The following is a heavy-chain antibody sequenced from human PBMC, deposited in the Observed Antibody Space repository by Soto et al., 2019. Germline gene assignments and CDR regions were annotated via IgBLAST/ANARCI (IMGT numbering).Heavy chain of an antibody. J-gene: IGHJ4*02. CDR2: ISTSNGDT. Sequence: QVQLVQSGPEVKEPGASVRVSCKASGYTFINYNIFWVRQAPGQGLEWMGWISTSNGDTNYAQNFKGRVTMTTDTSTSTAYVELRSLRYDDTAVYYCARDITGATGDYWGQGTLVTVSS. CDR1: GYTFINYN. D-gene: IGHD1-26*01. CDR3: ARDITGATGDY. V-gene: IGHV1-18*01.